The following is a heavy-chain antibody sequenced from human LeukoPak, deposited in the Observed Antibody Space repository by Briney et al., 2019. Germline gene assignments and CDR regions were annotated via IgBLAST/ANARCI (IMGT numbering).Heavy chain of an antibody. CDR2: IYTSGST. J-gene: IGHJ5*02. V-gene: IGHV4-61*02. D-gene: IGHD6-13*01. Sequence: SETLSLTCTVSGYSISSGYYWSWIRQPAGKGLEWIGRIYTSGSTNYNPSLKSRVTISVDTSKNQFSLKLSSVTAADTAVYYCARAYSSSWYFNWFDPWGQGTLVTVSS. CDR1: GYSISSGYY. CDR3: ARAYSSSWYFNWFDP.